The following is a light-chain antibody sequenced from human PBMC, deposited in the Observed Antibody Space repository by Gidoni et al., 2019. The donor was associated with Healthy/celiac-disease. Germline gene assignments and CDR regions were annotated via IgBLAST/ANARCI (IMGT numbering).Light chain of an antibody. J-gene: IGKJ3*01. Sequence: EIVLTQSPATLSLSPGERATLSCRASQSVSSYLAWYQQKPGQAHRLLIYDASNRATGIPARFSGSGSGTDFTLTISSLEPEDFAVYYCQQRSNWPGFTFGPGTKVDIK. CDR2: DAS. V-gene: IGKV3-11*01. CDR3: QQRSNWPGFT. CDR1: QSVSSY.